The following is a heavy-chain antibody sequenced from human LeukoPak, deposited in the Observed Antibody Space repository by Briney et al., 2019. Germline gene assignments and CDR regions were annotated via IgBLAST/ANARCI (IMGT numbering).Heavy chain of an antibody. Sequence: SETLSLACTASGYSISSGYYWGWIRPPPGKGLEWIGSFHLSGSTYYSPSLKSRVTISVDTSKNQFSLKLSSVTAADTAVYYCAREGLANHGYRDAFDIWGQGTMVTVSS. CDR3: AREGLANHGYRDAFDI. V-gene: IGHV4-38-2*02. J-gene: IGHJ3*02. CDR2: FHLSGST. CDR1: GYSISSGYY. D-gene: IGHD5-18*01.